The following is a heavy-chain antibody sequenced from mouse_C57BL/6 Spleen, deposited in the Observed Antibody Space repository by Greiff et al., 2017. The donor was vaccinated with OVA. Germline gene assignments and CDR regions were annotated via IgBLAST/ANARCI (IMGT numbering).Heavy chain of an antibody. Sequence: EVKLMESGGGLVKPGGSLKLSCAASGFTFSSYAMSWVRQTPEKRLEWVATISDGGSYTYYPDNVKGRFTISRDNAKNNLYLQMSHLKSEDTAMYYCARDEGYGNYAYFDYWGQGTTLTVSS. V-gene: IGHV5-4*01. D-gene: IGHD2-1*01. CDR1: GFTFSSYA. CDR3: ARDEGYGNYAYFDY. J-gene: IGHJ2*01. CDR2: ISDGGSYT.